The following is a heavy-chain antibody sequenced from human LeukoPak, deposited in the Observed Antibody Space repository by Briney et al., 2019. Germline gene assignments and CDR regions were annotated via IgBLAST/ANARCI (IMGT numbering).Heavy chain of an antibody. CDR3: ARLNPRTGDAFDI. CDR1: GGSTSSYY. CDR2: IYYSGST. J-gene: IGHJ3*02. Sequence: SETLSLTCTVSGGSTSSYYWSWIRQPPGKGLEWIGYIYYSGSTNYNPSLKSRVTISVDTSKNQFSLKLSSVTAADTAVYYCARLNPRTGDAFDIWGQGTMVTVSS. D-gene: IGHD3-10*01. V-gene: IGHV4-59*01.